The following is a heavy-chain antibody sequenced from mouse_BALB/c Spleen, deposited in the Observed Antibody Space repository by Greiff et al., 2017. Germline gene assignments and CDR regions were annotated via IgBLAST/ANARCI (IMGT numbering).Heavy chain of an antibody. CDR3: AQEGYGSSYGFAY. J-gene: IGHJ3*01. V-gene: IGHV3-8*02. Sequence: EVQLQQSGPSLVKPSQTLSLTCSVTGDSITSGYWNWIRKFPGNKLEYMGYISYSGSTYYNPSLKSRISITRDTSKNQYYLQLNSVTTEDTATYYCAQEGYGSSYGFAYWGQGTLVTVSA. CDR2: ISYSGST. CDR1: GDSITSGY. D-gene: IGHD1-1*01.